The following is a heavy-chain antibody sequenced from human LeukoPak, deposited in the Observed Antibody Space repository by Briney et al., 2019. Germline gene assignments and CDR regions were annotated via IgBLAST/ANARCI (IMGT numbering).Heavy chain of an antibody. CDR2: ISSSSSYI. V-gene: IGHV3-21*01. J-gene: IGHJ4*02. Sequence: GESLKISCAASGFTFSSYSMNWVRQAPGKGLEWVSSISSSSSYIYYADSVKGRFTISRDNAKNSLYLQMNSLRAEDTAVYYCARDRQFLEWLFDYWGQGTLVTVSS. CDR3: ARDRQFLEWLFDY. CDR1: GFTFSSYS. D-gene: IGHD3-3*01.